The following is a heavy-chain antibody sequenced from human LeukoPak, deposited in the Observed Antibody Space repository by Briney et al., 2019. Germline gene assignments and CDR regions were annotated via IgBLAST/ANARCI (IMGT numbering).Heavy chain of an antibody. D-gene: IGHD1-14*01. CDR2: ISSSGGST. V-gene: IGHV3-23*01. J-gene: IGHJ4*02. Sequence: GGSLRLSCVGCGLSIGNYAMTWVRQAPGKGLEWVSSISSSGGSTYYADSVKGRFTISRDNSKNTLYLQMNSLRAEDTAVYYCAKGRKEQPFDYWGQGTLVTVSS. CDR3: AKGRKEQPFDY. CDR1: GLSIGNYA.